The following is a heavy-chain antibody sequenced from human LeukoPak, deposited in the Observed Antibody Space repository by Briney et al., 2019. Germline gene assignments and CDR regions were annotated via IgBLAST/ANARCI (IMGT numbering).Heavy chain of an antibody. CDR1: GFSFRTYW. CDR3: ARVVGDMLTGYYVT. V-gene: IGHV3-7*01. Sequence: GGSLRLSCAASGFSFRTYWMSWVRQAPGKGLEWVANIKPEGTQRFYVDSVKGRFTISRDNTKNSLYLQMNSLSAEDTAVYYCARVVGDMLTGYYVTWGQGTLVTVSS. CDR2: IKPEGTQR. J-gene: IGHJ5*02. D-gene: IGHD3-9*01.